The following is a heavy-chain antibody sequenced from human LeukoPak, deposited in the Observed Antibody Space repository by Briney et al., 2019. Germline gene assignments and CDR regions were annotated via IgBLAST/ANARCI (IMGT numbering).Heavy chain of an antibody. V-gene: IGHV3-64*04. D-gene: IGHD3-22*01. CDR1: GFTFSSYA. Sequence: GGSLRLSCSASGFTFSSYAMHWVRQAPGKGLEYVSAISSNGGSTYYADSVKGRFTISRDNSKNTLYLQMNSLRAEDTAVYYCAKSPYYYDSSGYPHNGPDYWGQGTLVTVSS. CDR2: ISSNGGST. CDR3: AKSPYYYDSSGYPHNGPDY. J-gene: IGHJ4*02.